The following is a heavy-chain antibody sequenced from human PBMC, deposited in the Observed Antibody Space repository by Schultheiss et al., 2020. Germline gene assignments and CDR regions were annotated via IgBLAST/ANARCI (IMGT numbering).Heavy chain of an antibody. CDR2: IYYSGST. CDR1: GGSISSGGYY. CDR3: ARGDYYGMDV. Sequence: LRLSCTVSGGSISSGGYYWSWIRQHPGKGLEWIGYIYYSGSTYYNPSLKSRVTISVDTSKNQFSLKLSSVTAADTAVYYCARGDYYGMDVWGQGTTVTVSS. V-gene: IGHV4-31*03. J-gene: IGHJ6*02.